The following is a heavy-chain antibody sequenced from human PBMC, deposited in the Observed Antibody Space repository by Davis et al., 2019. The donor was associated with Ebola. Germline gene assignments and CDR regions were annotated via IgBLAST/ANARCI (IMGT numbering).Heavy chain of an antibody. Sequence: SLKISCTPSRFSFTSYWMHWVRQAPGKGLVWVSRINSDGSSTSYADSVKGRFTISRDNAKNTLYLQMNSLRAEDTAVYYCASGCSSTSCPDYWGQGTLVTVSS. CDR1: RFSFTSYW. J-gene: IGHJ4*02. V-gene: IGHV3-74*01. CDR3: ASGCSSTSCPDY. D-gene: IGHD2-2*01. CDR2: INSDGSST.